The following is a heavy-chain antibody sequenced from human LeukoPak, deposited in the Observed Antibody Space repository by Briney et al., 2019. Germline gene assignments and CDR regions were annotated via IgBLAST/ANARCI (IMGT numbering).Heavy chain of an antibody. CDR3: ARGIAGLDY. D-gene: IGHD2-21*01. CDR1: GYTFATTP. J-gene: IGHJ4*02. V-gene: IGHV1-18*01. Sequence: GASVKVPCKPSGYTFATTPISWVRQAPGQGLEWMGWISAHNGNTNYAQNLQDRVTMTTDTSTNTAYMELRSLRSDDTAVYYCARGIAGLDYWGQGTLVTVSS. CDR2: ISAHNGNT.